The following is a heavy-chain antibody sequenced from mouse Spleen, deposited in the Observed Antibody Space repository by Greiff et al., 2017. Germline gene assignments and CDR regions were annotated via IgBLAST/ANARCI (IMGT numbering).Heavy chain of an antibody. D-gene: IGHD2-4*01. J-gene: IGHJ3*01. V-gene: IGHV1-39*01. CDR3: ARGGYYDYDGGAWFAY. CDR2: INPNYGTT. Sequence: EVQLQQPGAELVRPGASVKLSCKASGYSFTDYNMNWVKQSNGKSLEWIGVINPNYGTTSYNQKFKGKATLTVDQSSSTAYMQLNSLTSEDSAVYYCARGGYYDYDGGAWFAYWGQGTLVTVSA. CDR1: GYSFTDYN.